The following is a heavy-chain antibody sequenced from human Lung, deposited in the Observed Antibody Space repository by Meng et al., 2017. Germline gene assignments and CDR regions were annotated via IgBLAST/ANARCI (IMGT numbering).Heavy chain of an antibody. V-gene: IGHV1-18*01. CDR3: ARVSYGDYVDYFDY. CDR1: GYTFTIYA. CDR2: ISTHNDNT. D-gene: IGHD4-17*01. Sequence: ASVKVSCKSSGYTFTIYAITWVRPARGQGLEWMGWISTHNDNTNYAQKFQGRVTMTTDTFTSTAYMELGSLRSDDTAVYYCARVSYGDYVDYFDYWGQGTLVTVSS. J-gene: IGHJ4*02.